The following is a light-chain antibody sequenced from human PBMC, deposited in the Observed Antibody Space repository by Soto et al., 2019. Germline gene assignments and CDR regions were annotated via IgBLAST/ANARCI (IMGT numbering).Light chain of an antibody. CDR3: QTWDTGARVV. J-gene: IGLJ2*01. CDR1: SGHSSYA. CDR2: LSSDGSH. Sequence: QLVLTQSPSASASLGASVKLTCTLSSGHSSYAIAWHQQQPEKGPRYLMKLSSDGSHSKVDGIPDRFSGSSSGAERYLTISSLQSEDEADYYCQTWDTGARVVFGGGTKVTVL. V-gene: IGLV4-69*01.